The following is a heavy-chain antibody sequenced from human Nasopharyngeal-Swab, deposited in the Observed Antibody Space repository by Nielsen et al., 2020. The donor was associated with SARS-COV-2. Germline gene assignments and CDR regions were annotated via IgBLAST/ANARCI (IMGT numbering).Heavy chain of an antibody. D-gene: IGHD3-10*01. V-gene: IGHV1-18*01. CDR3: ATEFYGSGSYYSNWFDP. Sequence: ASVKVSCKASGYTFTSYGISWVRQASGQGLEWMGWISAYNGNTNYAQKLQGRVTMTTDTSTSTAYMELRSLRSDDTAVYYCATEFYGSGSYYSNWFDPWGQGTLVTVSS. J-gene: IGHJ5*02. CDR1: GYTFTSYG. CDR2: ISAYNGNT.